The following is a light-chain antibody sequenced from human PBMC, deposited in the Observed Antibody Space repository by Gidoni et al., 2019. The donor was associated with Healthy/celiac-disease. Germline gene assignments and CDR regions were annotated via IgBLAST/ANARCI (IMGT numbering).Light chain of an antibody. Sequence: IPLTQSPSSLSASVGDRVTITCRASQGISNYLDWYQQKPGKVPKLLIYAASTLQSGVPSRFSGSGAGTDFTLTISRLQTEEVATYYCQKYNSAPRTFGQGTKLEIK. V-gene: IGKV1-27*01. CDR3: QKYNSAPRT. CDR2: AAS. J-gene: IGKJ2*02. CDR1: QGISNY.